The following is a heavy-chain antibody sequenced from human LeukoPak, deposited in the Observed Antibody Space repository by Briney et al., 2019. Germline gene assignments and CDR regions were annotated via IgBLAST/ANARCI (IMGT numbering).Heavy chain of an antibody. J-gene: IGHJ4*02. Sequence: GGSLRLSFAASEFYWMHWVRQAPGKGLVWVSRINPDGSVTSYADFVKGRFTISRDNAMNTLYLQMNSLRAEDTAVYYCARVPRGSYSFDYWGQGTLVTVSS. CDR3: ARVPRGSYSFDY. CDR1: EFYW. CDR2: INPDGSVT. D-gene: IGHD1-26*01. V-gene: IGHV3-74*01.